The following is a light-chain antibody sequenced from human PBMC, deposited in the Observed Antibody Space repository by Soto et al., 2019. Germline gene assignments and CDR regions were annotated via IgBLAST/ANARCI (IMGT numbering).Light chain of an antibody. V-gene: IGKV3-20*01. CDR2: GAS. CDR1: QSVSNDY. CDR3: HQYGSTPCT. Sequence: EIVLTQSPGTLSVSPGERATLSCRASQSVSNDYLAWLQQKPGQAPRLLIYGASSRATGIPDRFSGSGSGTDFTLTISRLEAEDFAVYYCHQYGSTPCTFGPGTIVDIK. J-gene: IGKJ3*01.